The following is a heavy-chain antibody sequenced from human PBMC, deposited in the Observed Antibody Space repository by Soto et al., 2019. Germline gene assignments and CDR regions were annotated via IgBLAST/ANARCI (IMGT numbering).Heavy chain of an antibody. CDR1: GFTFSSYA. CDR2: ISGSGGST. Sequence: GGSLRLSCAASGFTFSSYAMSWVRQVPGKGLEWVSAISGSGGSTYYADSVKGRFTISRDNSKNTLYLQMNSLRAEDTAVYYCAKDTIVEWLYPLSAGFDPWGQGTLVTVSS. V-gene: IGHV3-23*01. J-gene: IGHJ5*02. CDR3: AKDTIVEWLYPLSAGFDP. D-gene: IGHD3-3*01.